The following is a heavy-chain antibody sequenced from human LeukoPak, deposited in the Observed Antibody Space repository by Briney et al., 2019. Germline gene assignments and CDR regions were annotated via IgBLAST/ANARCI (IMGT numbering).Heavy chain of an antibody. CDR1: GFTFSSYA. J-gene: IGHJ4*02. CDR3: ARATYYYDSSGYYCLDY. CDR2: ISYDGSNK. Sequence: GGSLRLSCAASGFTFSSYAMHWVRQAPGKGLEWVAVISYDGSNKYYADSVKGRFTISRDNSKNTLYLQMNSLRAEDTAVYYCARATYYYDSSGYYCLDYWGQGTLVTVSS. V-gene: IGHV3-30*04. D-gene: IGHD3-22*01.